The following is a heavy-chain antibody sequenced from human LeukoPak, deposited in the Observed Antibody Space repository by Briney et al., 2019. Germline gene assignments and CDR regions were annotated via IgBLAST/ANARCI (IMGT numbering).Heavy chain of an antibody. J-gene: IGHJ6*03. Sequence: GGSLRLSCAASGFTFSSYWMSWVRQAPGKGLEWVANIKQDGSEKYYVDSVKGRFTISRDNAKNSLYLQMNSLRAEDTAVYYCARVSSKATVRGLITKKNYYYYYMDVWGKGTTVTISS. V-gene: IGHV3-7*01. CDR2: IKQDGSEK. CDR1: GFTFSSYW. D-gene: IGHD3-10*01. CDR3: ARVSSKATVRGLITKKNYYYYYMDV.